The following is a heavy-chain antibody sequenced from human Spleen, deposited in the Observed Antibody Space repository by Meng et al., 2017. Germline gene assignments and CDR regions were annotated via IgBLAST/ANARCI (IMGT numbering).Heavy chain of an antibody. CDR2: IYYRGDT. J-gene: IGHJ4*02. V-gene: IGHV4-39*07. D-gene: IGHD5-12*01. CDR3: ASQRGYSGYDLGQFDY. CDR1: DGSVISNTYY. Sequence: SETLSLTCTVSDGSVISNTYYWAWLRQPPGKSLEWIGNIYYRGDTYYNPSLKSRVIVSVDTSRNQFSLKLNSVTAADTAVYYCASQRGYSGYDLGQFDYWGQGTLVTVSS.